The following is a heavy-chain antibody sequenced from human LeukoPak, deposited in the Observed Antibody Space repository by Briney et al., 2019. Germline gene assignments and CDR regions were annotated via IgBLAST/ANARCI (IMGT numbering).Heavy chain of an antibody. J-gene: IGHJ4*02. CDR1: GFSLSTSGVG. D-gene: IGHD5-18*01. Sequence: SGPTLVKPTQTLTLTCTFSGFSLSTSGVGVGWIRQPPGKALEWLALIYWDDDKRYGPSLKSRLTITKDTSKNQVVLTMTSMDPVDTATYYCAHLHCTAMAKLGFDYRGQGTLVTVSS. CDR2: IYWDDDK. CDR3: AHLHCTAMAKLGFDY. V-gene: IGHV2-5*05.